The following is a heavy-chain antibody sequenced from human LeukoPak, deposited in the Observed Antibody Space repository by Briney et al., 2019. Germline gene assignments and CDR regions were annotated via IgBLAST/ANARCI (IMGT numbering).Heavy chain of an antibody. J-gene: IGHJ4*02. CDR2: VSGRSGST. D-gene: IGHD3-9*01. Sequence: GGSLRLSCAASGFIFSNYAMYWVRQAPGKGLEWVSAVSGRSGSTYYADSVKGRFTISRDSSKNTLYLQMNSLRADDTAVYYCAKWGDYDVLTGYYVSDFWGQGTLVTVSS. V-gene: IGHV3-23*01. CDR3: AKWGDYDVLTGYYVSDF. CDR1: GFIFSNYA.